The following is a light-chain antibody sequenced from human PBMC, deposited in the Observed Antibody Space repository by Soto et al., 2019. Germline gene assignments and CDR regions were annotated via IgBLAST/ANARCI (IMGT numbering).Light chain of an antibody. Sequence: QSALTQPPSASGSPGQSVTISCTGTSSDVGGYNYVSWYQQHPGKAPQLMIYEVSKRPSGVPDRFSGSKSGNTASLTVSGLQAEDEADYYCSSYAGSNMVVFGGGTKLTVL. V-gene: IGLV2-8*01. CDR3: SSYAGSNMVV. CDR2: EVS. CDR1: SSDVGGYNY. J-gene: IGLJ2*01.